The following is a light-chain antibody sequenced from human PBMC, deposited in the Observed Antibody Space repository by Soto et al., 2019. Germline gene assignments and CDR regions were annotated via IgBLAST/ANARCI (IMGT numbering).Light chain of an antibody. J-gene: IGKJ2*01. V-gene: IGKV3-20*01. CDR2: GAS. CDR3: LQYGSSPYT. Sequence: LVLTQSPGTLSLSPGERATLSCRASQSVSSSYLAWYQQKPGQAPRPLIYGASSRATGIPDRFSGSGSGTDFTLTISRLEPEDFAVYYCLQYGSSPYTFGQGTKLEIK. CDR1: QSVSSSY.